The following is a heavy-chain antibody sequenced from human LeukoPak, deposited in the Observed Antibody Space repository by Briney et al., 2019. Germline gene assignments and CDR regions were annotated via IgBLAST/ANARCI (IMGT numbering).Heavy chain of an antibody. CDR3: AKEADSSGWFVDY. CDR2: IWYDGSNK. CDR1: GFTFSSYG. V-gene: IGHV3-33*03. D-gene: IGHD6-19*01. Sequence: GGSLRLSCAASGFTFSSYGMHWVRQAPGKGLEGVAVIWYDGSNKYYADSVKGRFTISRDTSKSTLYLQMNSLRAEDTAVYYCAKEADSSGWFVDYWGRGTLVTVSS. J-gene: IGHJ4*02.